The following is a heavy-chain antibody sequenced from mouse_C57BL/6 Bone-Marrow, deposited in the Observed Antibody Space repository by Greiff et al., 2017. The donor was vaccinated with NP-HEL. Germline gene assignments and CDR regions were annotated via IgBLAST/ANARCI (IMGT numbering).Heavy chain of an antibody. J-gene: IGHJ3*01. V-gene: IGHV5-9-1*02. Sequence: EVQLVESGEGLVKPGGSLKLSCAASGFTFSSYAMSWVRQTPEKRLAWVSYISSGGDYIYYADTVKGRFTISRDYARTTLYLQMSSLKSEDTAMYYCTRAGIYYGYDVAWFAYWGQGTLVTVSA. CDR2: ISSGGDYI. CDR3: TRAGIYYGYDVAWFAY. D-gene: IGHD2-2*01. CDR1: GFTFSSYA.